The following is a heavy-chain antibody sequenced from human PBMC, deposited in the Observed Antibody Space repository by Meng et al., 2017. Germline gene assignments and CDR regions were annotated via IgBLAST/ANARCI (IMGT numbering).Heavy chain of an antibody. CDR2: ISYDGSNK. D-gene: IGHD6-19*01. J-gene: IGHJ5*02. CDR1: GFTFSSYA. V-gene: IGHV3-30*04. CDR3: ARDKYDTHSSGWYGVLNWFDP. Sequence: GESLKISCAASGFTFSSYAMHWVRQAPGKGLEWVAVISYDGSNKYYADSVKGRFTISRDNAKNSLYLQMNSLRAEDTAVYYCARDKYDTHSSGWYGVLNWFDPWGQGTLVTVSS.